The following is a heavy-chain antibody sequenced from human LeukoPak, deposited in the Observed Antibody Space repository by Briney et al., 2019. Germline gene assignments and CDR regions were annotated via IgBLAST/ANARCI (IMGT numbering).Heavy chain of an antibody. CDR1: GGSISSSSYY. V-gene: IGHV4-39*07. Sequence: SETLSLTCTVSGGSISSSSYYWGWIRQPPGKGLEWIGSIYYSGSTYYNPSLKSRVTISVDASKNQFSLKLSSVTAADTAVYYCARDKSGSFDYWGQGTLVTVSS. CDR2: IYYSGST. D-gene: IGHD1-26*01. CDR3: ARDKSGSFDY. J-gene: IGHJ4*02.